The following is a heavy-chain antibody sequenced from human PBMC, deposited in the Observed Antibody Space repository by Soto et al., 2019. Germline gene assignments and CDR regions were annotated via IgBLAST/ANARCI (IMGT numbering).Heavy chain of an antibody. V-gene: IGHV4-39*01. CDR1: GGSISSSSYF. J-gene: IGHJ5*02. CDR2: IYYSGST. Sequence: QLQLQESGPGLVKPSETLSLTCSVSGGSISSSSYFWGWIRQPPGQGLERIGSIYYSGSTYYNPSLKSRVTVSVDTSKNQFSLKLSSVTAADTAVYYCARHPSDFWFDPWGQGTLVTVSS. D-gene: IGHD2-21*02. CDR3: ARHPSDFWFDP.